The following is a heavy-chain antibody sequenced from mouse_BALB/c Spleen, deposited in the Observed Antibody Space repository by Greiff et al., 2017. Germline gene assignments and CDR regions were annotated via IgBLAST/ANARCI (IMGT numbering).Heavy chain of an antibody. CDR3: ARDGNYGAMDY. V-gene: IGHV5-6-5*01. CDR2: ISSGGST. CDR1: GFTFSSYA. D-gene: IGHD2-1*01. J-gene: IGHJ4*01. Sequence: EVMLVESGGGLVKPGGSLKLSCAASGFTFSSYAMSWVRQTPEKRLEWVASISSGGSTYYPDSVKGRFTIARDNARNILYLQMSSLRSEDTAMYYCARDGNYGAMDYWGQGTSVTVSS.